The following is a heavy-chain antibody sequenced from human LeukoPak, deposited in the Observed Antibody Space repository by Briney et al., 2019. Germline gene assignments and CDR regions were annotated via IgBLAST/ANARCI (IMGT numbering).Heavy chain of an antibody. CDR2: INSDGSST. CDR1: GFTFSSYG. CDR3: ARDFEYDSSGYYYRTDAFDI. Sequence: GGPLRLSCAASGFTFSSYGMYWVRQAPGKGLVWVSRINSDGSSTSYADSVKGRFTISRDNAKNTLYLQMNSLRAEDTAVYYCARDFEYDSSGYYYRTDAFDIWGQGTMVTVSS. D-gene: IGHD3-22*01. V-gene: IGHV3-74*01. J-gene: IGHJ3*02.